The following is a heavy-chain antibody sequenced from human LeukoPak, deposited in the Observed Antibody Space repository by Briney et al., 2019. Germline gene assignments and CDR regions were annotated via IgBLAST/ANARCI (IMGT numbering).Heavy chain of an antibody. CDR2: ISAYNGNT. CDR1: GYTFTCYG. J-gene: IGHJ6*02. CDR3: AREYYDFWSVGISYYYYGMDV. D-gene: IGHD3-3*01. Sequence: ASVTVSCKASGYTFTCYGFSWVRQPPGQGLEWMGWISAYNGNTNYAQKLQDSVTMTTDTSTSTAYMELRSLRSDDTAVYYCAREYYDFWSVGISYYYYGMDVWGQGTTVTVSS. V-gene: IGHV1-18*01.